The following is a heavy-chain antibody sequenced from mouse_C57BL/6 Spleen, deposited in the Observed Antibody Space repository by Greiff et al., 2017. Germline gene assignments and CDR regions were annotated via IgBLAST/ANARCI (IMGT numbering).Heavy chain of an antibody. CDR2: ISSGSSTI. J-gene: IGHJ2*01. CDR3: ARPHYYGSSLDY. V-gene: IGHV5-17*01. CDR1: GFTFSDYG. D-gene: IGHD1-1*01. Sequence: EVHLVESGGGLVKPGGSLKLSCAASGFTFSDYGMHWVRQAPEQGLEWVAYISSGSSTIDYADTVKGRFTISRDNAKNTLFLQMTSLRSEDTAMYYCARPHYYGSSLDYWGQGTTLTVSS.